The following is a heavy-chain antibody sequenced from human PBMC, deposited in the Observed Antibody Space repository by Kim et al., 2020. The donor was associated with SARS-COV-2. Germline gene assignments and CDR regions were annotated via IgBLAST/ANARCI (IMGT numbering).Heavy chain of an antibody. Sequence: GGSLRLSCTVSGFTFSNYAMSWVRQAPGKGLEWVSTVVGGDSDTYYASSVKGRFTISRDNSKNTLYLQMNNLSVEDTALYYCAKGDGFHGWGRGIYYFDYWGQGTLVTVSS. V-gene: IGHV3-23*01. CDR1: GFTFSNYA. CDR2: VVGGDSDT. CDR3: AKGDGFHGWGRGIYYFDY. D-gene: IGHD3-10*01. J-gene: IGHJ4*02.